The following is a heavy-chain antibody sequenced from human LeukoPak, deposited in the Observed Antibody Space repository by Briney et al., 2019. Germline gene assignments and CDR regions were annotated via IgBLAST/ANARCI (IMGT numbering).Heavy chain of an antibody. V-gene: IGHV4-31*03. CDR2: IYYSGST. Sequence: SETLSLTCTVSGGSISSSSYYWGWIRQPPGKGLEWIGYIYYSGSTYYNPSLKSRVTISVDTSKNQFSLKLSSVTAADTAVYYCARAYITMVRGVIIGLFDYWGQGTLVTVSS. J-gene: IGHJ4*02. CDR3: ARAYITMVRGVIIGLFDY. CDR1: GGSISSSSYY. D-gene: IGHD3-10*01.